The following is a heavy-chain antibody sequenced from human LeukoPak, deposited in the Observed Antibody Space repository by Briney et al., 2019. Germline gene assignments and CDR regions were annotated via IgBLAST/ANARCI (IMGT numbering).Heavy chain of an antibody. V-gene: IGHV4-4*08. D-gene: IGHD1-1*01. Sequence: SETLPLTCSVFGVSVSSYYWNWIRQPPGKGLEWIGFLHHSGSTRYNPSLKSRVTTSLDMSKDQFSLKLSSVTAADTAVYYCANWQPSRNHFDSWGQGTLVTVSS. CDR1: GVSVSSYY. CDR2: LHHSGST. J-gene: IGHJ4*02. CDR3: ANWQPSRNHFDS.